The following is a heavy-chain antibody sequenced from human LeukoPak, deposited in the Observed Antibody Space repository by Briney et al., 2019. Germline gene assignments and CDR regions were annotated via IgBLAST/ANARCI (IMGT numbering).Heavy chain of an antibody. J-gene: IGHJ4*02. V-gene: IGHV4-59*08. Sequence: SETLSLTCTVSGGSMSGYFWSWIRQPPGKGLEWIGYIYYSGSTDYNPSLKSRVTISVDTSKNQFSLRLSSVTAAHTAVYYCARHYSGWGSFSFDYWGRGTLVTVSS. D-gene: IGHD3-10*01. CDR3: ARHYSGWGSFSFDY. CDR1: GGSMSGYF. CDR2: IYYSGST.